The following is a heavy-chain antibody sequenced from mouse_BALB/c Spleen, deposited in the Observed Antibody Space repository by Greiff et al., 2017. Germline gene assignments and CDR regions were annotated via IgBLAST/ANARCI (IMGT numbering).Heavy chain of an antibody. V-gene: IGHV5-6*02. D-gene: IGHD6-5*01. CDR3: ARHLRVAYDY. J-gene: IGHJ2*01. CDR1: GFTFSSYG. CDR2: ISSGGSYT. Sequence: EVKLVESGGDLVKPGGSLKLSCAASGFTFSSYGMSWVRQTPDKRLEWVATISSGGSYTYYPDSVKGRFTISRDNAKNTLYLQMSSLKSEDTAMYYCARHLRVAYDYWGQGTTLTVSS.